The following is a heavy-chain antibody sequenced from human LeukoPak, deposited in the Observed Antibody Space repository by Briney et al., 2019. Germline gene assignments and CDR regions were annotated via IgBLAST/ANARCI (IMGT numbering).Heavy chain of an antibody. J-gene: IGHJ3*02. CDR1: GFTFSDYY. V-gene: IGHV3-30*02. CDR2: IRYDGSNK. D-gene: IGHD2-15*01. Sequence: GGSLRLSCAASGFTFSDYYMSWLRQAPGKGLEWVAFIRYDGSNKYYADSVKGRFTISRDNSKNTLYLQMNSLRAEDTAVYYCAKAPEGGGDIVVVVAATHAFDIWGQGTMVTVSS. CDR3: AKAPEGGGDIVVVVAATHAFDI.